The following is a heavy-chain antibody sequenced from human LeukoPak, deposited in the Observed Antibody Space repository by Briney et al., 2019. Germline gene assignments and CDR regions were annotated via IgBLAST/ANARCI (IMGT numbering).Heavy chain of an antibody. Sequence: GGSLRLSCAASGFIFSSHGMSWVRQAPGKGLEWVSGISPRGDNTYYADSVKGRFTISRDNSKNTVYLQMDSLTFEDAAVYYCAQDLAYRRCDNWGQETVVTVST. CDR2: ISPRGDNT. J-gene: IGHJ4*02. D-gene: IGHD1-1*01. V-gene: IGHV3-23*01. CDR3: AQDLAYRRCDN. CDR1: GFIFSSHG.